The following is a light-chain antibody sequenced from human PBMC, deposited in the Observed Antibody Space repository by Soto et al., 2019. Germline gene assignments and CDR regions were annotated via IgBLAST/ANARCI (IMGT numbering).Light chain of an antibody. CDR3: QQRRDWTPII. J-gene: IGKJ5*01. CDR2: EAS. CDR1: QSVSPY. Sequence: DIVLTQSPATLSLSPGLRATLSCRASQSVSPYVAWYQQQPGQAPRLLIYEASNRATGVPPRFSGSGSGTDFTLTISSLEPEDFAVYYCQQRRDWTPIIFGQGTRLEI. V-gene: IGKV3-11*01.